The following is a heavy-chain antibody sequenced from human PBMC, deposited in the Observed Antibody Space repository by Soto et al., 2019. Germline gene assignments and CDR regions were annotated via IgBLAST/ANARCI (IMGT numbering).Heavy chain of an antibody. CDR1: GGSFSGYY. V-gene: IGHV4-34*01. CDR3: ARSPRKAGYYYYYMDV. J-gene: IGHJ6*03. CDR2: INHSGST. Sequence: SETLSLTCAVYGGSFSGYYWSWIRQPPGKGLEWIGEINHSGSTNYNPSLKSRVTISVDTSKNQFSLKLSSVTAADTAVYYCARSPRKAGYYYYYMDVWGKGTTVTVSS.